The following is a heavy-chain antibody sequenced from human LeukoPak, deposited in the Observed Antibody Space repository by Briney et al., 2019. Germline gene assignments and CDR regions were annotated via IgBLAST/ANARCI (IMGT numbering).Heavy chain of an antibody. D-gene: IGHD3-22*01. CDR3: AKDPHYYDSSGYVGY. V-gene: IGHV3-23*01. Sequence: GGSLRLSCAASGFTFSSYAMSWVRQAPGKGLEWVSAISGSGGSTYYADSVKGRFTISRDNSKNTLYLQMNSLRAEDTVVYYCAKDPHYYDSSGYVGYWGQGTLVTVSS. CDR2: ISGSGGST. J-gene: IGHJ4*02. CDR1: GFTFSSYA.